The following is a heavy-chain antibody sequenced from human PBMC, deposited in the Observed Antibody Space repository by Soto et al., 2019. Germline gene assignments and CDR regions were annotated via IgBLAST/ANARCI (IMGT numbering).Heavy chain of an antibody. CDR1: GYSFTSYW. V-gene: IGHV5-10-1*01. Sequence: GESLKISCKGSGYSFTSYWISWVRQMPGKGLEWMGRINPSDSYTNYSPSFQGHVTISADKSISTAYLQWSSLKASDTAMYYCATWGSSGWYPGDYYYYGLDVWGQGTTVTVSS. CDR2: INPSDSYT. J-gene: IGHJ6*02. D-gene: IGHD6-19*01. CDR3: ATWGSSGWYPGDYYYYGLDV.